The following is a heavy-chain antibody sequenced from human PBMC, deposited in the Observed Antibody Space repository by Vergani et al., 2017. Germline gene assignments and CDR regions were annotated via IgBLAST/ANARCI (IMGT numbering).Heavy chain of an antibody. Sequence: EVQLVEPGGGLIQPGGSLRLSCAASGFTVSSNYMSWVRQAPGKGLEWVSVIYSGGSTYYADSVKGRFTISRDNSKNTLYLQMNSLRAEDTAVYYCARDHYYGSGKTGFDPWGQGTLVTVSS. CDR3: ARDHYYGSGKTGFDP. CDR2: IYSGGST. CDR1: GFTVSSNY. J-gene: IGHJ5*02. D-gene: IGHD3-10*01. V-gene: IGHV3-53*01.